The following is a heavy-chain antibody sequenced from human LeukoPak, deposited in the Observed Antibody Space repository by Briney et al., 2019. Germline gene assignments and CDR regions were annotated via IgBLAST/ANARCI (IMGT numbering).Heavy chain of an antibody. CDR3: AKVGPYYYDSSGYTHLVRDYYYGMDV. Sequence: SETLSLTCIVSGGSISSYYWSWIRQPPGKGLEWVGYIYYSGSTNYNPSIKSRVTISVDASKNQFSLRLSSVTAADTAVYYCAKVGPYYYDSSGYTHLVRDYYYGMDVWGQGTTVTVSS. J-gene: IGHJ6*02. V-gene: IGHV4-59*01. CDR1: GGSISSYY. D-gene: IGHD3-22*01. CDR2: IYYSGST.